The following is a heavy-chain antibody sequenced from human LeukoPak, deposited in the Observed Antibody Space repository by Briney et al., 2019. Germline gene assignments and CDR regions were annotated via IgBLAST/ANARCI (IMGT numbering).Heavy chain of an antibody. CDR3: AKDSLPKHIVVVPAAPPGWFDP. Sequence: GGSLRLSCAASGFTFSSYGMHWVRQAPGKGLEWVAFIRYDGSNKYYADSVKGRFTISRDNSKNTLYLQMNSLRAEDTAVYYCAKDSLPKHIVVVPAAPPGWFDPWGQGTLVTVSS. J-gene: IGHJ5*02. V-gene: IGHV3-30*02. CDR2: IRYDGSNK. D-gene: IGHD2-2*01. CDR1: GFTFSSYG.